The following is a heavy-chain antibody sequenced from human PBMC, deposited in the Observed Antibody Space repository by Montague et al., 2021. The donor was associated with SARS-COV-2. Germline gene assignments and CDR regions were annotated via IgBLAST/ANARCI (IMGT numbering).Heavy chain of an antibody. V-gene: IGHV4-34*01. CDR1: GGSLSGYY. Sequence: SETLSLTCAVYGGSLSGYYWSWIRQPPGEGLEWIAEISHSGSTSYNPSLKSRVTISVDTSKNQFSLKLSSATAADTAVYYCARRPYRLLFVPRYYGVDVWGQGTTVTVSS. D-gene: IGHD2-2*01. CDR3: ARRPYRLLFVPRYYGVDV. CDR2: ISHSGST. J-gene: IGHJ6*02.